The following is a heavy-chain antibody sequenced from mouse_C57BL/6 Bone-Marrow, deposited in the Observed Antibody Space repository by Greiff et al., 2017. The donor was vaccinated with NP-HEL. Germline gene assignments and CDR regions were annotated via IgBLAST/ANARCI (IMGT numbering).Heavy chain of an antibody. V-gene: IGHV1-19*01. CDR3: ARGFHYYGSSYRYFDV. D-gene: IGHD1-1*01. CDR1: GYTFTDYY. J-gene: IGHJ1*03. CDR2: INPYNGGT. Sequence: EVQLQQSGPVLVKPGASVKMSCKASGYTFTDYYMNWVKQSHGKSLEWIGVINPYNGGTSYNQKFKGKATLTVDKSSSTAYMELNSLTSEDSAVYYCARGFHYYGSSYRYFDVWGTGTTVTVSS.